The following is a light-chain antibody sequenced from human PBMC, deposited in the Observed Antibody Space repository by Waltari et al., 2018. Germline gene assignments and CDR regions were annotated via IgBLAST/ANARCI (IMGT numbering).Light chain of an antibody. CDR3: QQTYTAPLS. CDR2: TAS. CDR1: QNIKNY. V-gene: IGKV1-39*01. Sequence: DIQVTQSPSSLSASVGDRVTITCRASQNIKNYLSWYQQKEGKAPKLLIYTASTLHSGVPLRFSGSGSGTDFTLVISSLQPEDFATYYCQQTYTAPLSFGAGTKVEMK. J-gene: IGKJ4*01.